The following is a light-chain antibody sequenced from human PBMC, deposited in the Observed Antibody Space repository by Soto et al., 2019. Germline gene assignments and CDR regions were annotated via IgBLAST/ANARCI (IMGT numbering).Light chain of an antibody. CDR2: EAS. V-gene: IGKV3-11*01. Sequence: EIVLTQSPGTLSLSPGERATLSCRASRSVITFLAWYQQRPGQAPRLLISEASNRAAGIPARFSGSGSGTDFTLTISSLEPEDFAVYNCQQSHNWPRTFGQGTKVEIK. CDR1: RSVITF. CDR3: QQSHNWPRT. J-gene: IGKJ1*01.